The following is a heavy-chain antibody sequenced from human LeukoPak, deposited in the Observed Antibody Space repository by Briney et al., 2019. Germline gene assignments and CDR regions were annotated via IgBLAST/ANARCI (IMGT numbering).Heavy chain of an antibody. J-gene: IGHJ5*02. V-gene: IGHV4-34*01. Sequence: SETLSLTCAVYGGSFSGYYWSWIRQPPGKGLEWIGEINHSGSTNYNPSLKSRVTISVDTSKNQFSLKLSSVTAADTAVYYCARDIRGSSTWGQGTLVTVSS. CDR1: GGSFSGYY. CDR3: ARDIRGSST. D-gene: IGHD1-26*01. CDR2: INHSGST.